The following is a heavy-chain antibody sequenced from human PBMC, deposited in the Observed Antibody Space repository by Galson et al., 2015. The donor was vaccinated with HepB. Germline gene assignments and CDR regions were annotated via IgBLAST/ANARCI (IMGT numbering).Heavy chain of an antibody. V-gene: IGHV3-21*01. J-gene: IGHJ6*02. CDR3: ARREDRTCYYAMDV. CDR1: GFTFSDYT. Sequence: SLRLSCAASGFTFSDYTYNWVRQAPGKGLEWVSYINRAGSYIFYADSVKGRFTISRDNAKNSLYLQMNSLRAEDTAVYYCARREDRTCYYAMDVWGQGTPVTVAS. CDR2: INRAGSYI. D-gene: IGHD2-15*01.